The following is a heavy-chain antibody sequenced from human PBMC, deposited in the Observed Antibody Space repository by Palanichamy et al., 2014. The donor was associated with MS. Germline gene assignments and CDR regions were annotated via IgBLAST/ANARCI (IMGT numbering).Heavy chain of an antibody. J-gene: IGHJ6*02. V-gene: IGHV3-30-3*01. Sequence: QVQLVESGGGVVQPGRSLELSCAASGFTFRLYAMQWVRQAPGKGLEWVAVISYDGSNKYYADSVRGRFTISRDNSKNTLFLQMNSLRDEDTAIYYCARDAAGYTYGYRHYYYGMDVWGQGTTVTVPS. CDR3: ARDAAGYTYGYRHYYYGMDV. CDR2: ISYDGSNK. D-gene: IGHD5-18*01. CDR1: GFTFRLYA.